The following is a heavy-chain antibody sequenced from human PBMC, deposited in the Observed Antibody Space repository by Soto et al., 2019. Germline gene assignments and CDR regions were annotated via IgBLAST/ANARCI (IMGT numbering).Heavy chain of an antibody. CDR2: ISYDGSNK. CDR1: GFTFSSYA. D-gene: IGHD5-18*01. J-gene: IGHJ4*02. V-gene: IGHV3-30-3*01. Sequence: GGSLRLSCAASGFTFSSYAMHWVRQAPGKGLEWVAVISYDGSNKYYADSVKGRFTISRDNSKNTLYLQMNSLRAEDTAVYYCARDTTSGYSYGYHFDYWGQGTLVTVSS. CDR3: ARDTTSGYSYGYHFDY.